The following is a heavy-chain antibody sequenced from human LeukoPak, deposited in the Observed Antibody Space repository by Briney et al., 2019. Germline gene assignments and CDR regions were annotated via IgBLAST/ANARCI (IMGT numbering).Heavy chain of an antibody. CDR2: VSYDGSNK. J-gene: IGHJ4*02. V-gene: IGHV3-30*04. Sequence: GGSLRLSCAASGFTFSRFAIHWVRQAPGKGLEWVAVVSYDGSNKYYADSLKGPFTISRDNSKNTLYLQMNSLRAEDTAVYYCAKASKSTLPRGSGSYPDYWGQGTLVTVSS. D-gene: IGHD1-26*01. CDR1: GFTFSRFA. CDR3: AKASKSTLPRGSGSYPDY.